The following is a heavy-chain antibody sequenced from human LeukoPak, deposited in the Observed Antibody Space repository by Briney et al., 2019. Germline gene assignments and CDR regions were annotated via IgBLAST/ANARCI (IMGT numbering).Heavy chain of an antibody. Sequence: SETLSLTCTVSGGSISSYYWSWIRQPPGKGLEWIGYIYYSGSTNYNPPLKSRVTISVDTSKNQFSLKLSSVTAADTAVYYCASQDGGWFDPWGQGTLVTVSS. V-gene: IGHV4-59*08. CDR3: ASQDGGWFDP. CDR2: IYYSGST. D-gene: IGHD3-3*01. J-gene: IGHJ5*02. CDR1: GGSISSYY.